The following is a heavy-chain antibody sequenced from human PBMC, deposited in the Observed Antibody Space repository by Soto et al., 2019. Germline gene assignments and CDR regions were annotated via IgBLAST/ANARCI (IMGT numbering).Heavy chain of an antibody. Sequence: EVQLLESGGCLVQPGGSLRLSCAASGFTFSSYAMRWVRQAPGKGLEWVSAISGSGGTTYYADSVKGPFTISRDNCKNTLYLQMTRLRAEYTDVYEFVSCNNARCMDGWGQEATVTVSS. CDR3: VSCNNARCMDG. CDR1: GFTFSSYA. J-gene: IGHJ6*02. D-gene: IGHD2-8*01. CDR2: ISGSGGTT. V-gene: IGHV3-23*01.